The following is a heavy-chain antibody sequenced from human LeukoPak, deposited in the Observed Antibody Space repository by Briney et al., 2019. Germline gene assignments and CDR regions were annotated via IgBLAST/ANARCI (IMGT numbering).Heavy chain of an antibody. Sequence: GGTLRLSCAASGFTFSSYSMNWVRQAPGKGLEWVSSISSSSSYIYYADSVKGRFTISRDNAKNSLYLQMNSLRAEDTAVYYCARGRALGFGFDYWGQGTLVTVSS. D-gene: IGHD3-10*01. CDR1: GFTFSSYS. CDR3: ARGRALGFGFDY. V-gene: IGHV3-21*01. J-gene: IGHJ4*02. CDR2: ISSSSSYI.